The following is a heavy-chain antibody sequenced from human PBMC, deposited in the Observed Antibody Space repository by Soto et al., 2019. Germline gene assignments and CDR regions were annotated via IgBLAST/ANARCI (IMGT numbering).Heavy chain of an antibody. Sequence: ASVKVSCKASGFTFTSSAMQWVRQARGQRLEWIGWIVVGSGNTNYAQKFQERVTITRDMSTSTAYMELSSLRSEDTAVYYCAAVGIAAAVERMGEFDYWGQGTLVTVSS. CDR3: AAVGIAAAVERMGEFDY. V-gene: IGHV1-58*02. J-gene: IGHJ4*02. D-gene: IGHD6-13*01. CDR1: GFTFTSSA. CDR2: IVVGSGNT.